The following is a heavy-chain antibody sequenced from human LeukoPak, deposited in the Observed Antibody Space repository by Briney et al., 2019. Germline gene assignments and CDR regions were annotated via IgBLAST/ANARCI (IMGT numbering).Heavy chain of an antibody. V-gene: IGHV3-33*01. CDR2: IWYDGSNK. CDR1: GFTFSSYG. J-gene: IGHJ6*02. Sequence: PGGSLRLSCAASGFTFSSYGMHWVRQAPGKGLEWVAVIWYDGSNKYYADSVKGRFTISRDNSKNTLYLQMISLRAEDTAVYYCARGDGGSGYYYDYYYGMDVWGQGTTVTVSS. CDR3: ARGDGGSGYYYDYYYGMDV. D-gene: IGHD3-22*01.